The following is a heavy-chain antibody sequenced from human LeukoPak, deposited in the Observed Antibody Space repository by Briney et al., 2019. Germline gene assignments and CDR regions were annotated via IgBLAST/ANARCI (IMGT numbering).Heavy chain of an antibody. CDR3: ARDLSVVVPAARSWINWFDP. CDR2: ISGSGGST. V-gene: IGHV3-23*01. J-gene: IGHJ5*02. Sequence: GGSLRLSCAASGFTFSSYGMSWVRQAPGKGLEWVSAISGSGGSTYYADSVKGRFTISRDNAKNSLYLQMNSLRAEDTAVYYCARDLSVVVPAARSWINWFDPWGQGTLVTVSS. CDR1: GFTFSSYG. D-gene: IGHD2-2*01.